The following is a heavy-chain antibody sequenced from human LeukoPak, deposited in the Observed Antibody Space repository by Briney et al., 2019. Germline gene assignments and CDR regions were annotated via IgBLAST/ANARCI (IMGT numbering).Heavy chain of an antibody. V-gene: IGHV5-51*01. D-gene: IGHD4/OR15-4a*01. CDR1: VHTFTSYC. J-gene: IGHJ6*03. CDR2: IYPDDSDT. CDR3: ARGFYGGYYYYYYLDV. Sequence: KVSCKASVHTFTSYCISWVRHPPAQALEWMGIIYPDDSDTRYGPSFQDQVTTSADKSISTAYLQWSSLKASDTAMYYCARGFYGGYYYYYYLDVWGKGTTVTVSS.